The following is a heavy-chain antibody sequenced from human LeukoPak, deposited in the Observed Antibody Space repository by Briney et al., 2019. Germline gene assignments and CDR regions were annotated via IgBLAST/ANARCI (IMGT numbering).Heavy chain of an antibody. CDR3: ARDVRGGHFDY. V-gene: IGHV3-7*01. D-gene: IGHD2-15*01. CDR2: IKKDGSEK. CDR1: GFTFTNYW. J-gene: IGHJ4*02. Sequence: GGSLRLSCAASGFTFTNYWMSWVRQAPGKGLEWVPNIKKDGSEKYYEDSVKGRFTISRDNAKNSVYLQMNSLRVEDTAVYYCARDVRGGHFDYWGQGTLVTVSS.